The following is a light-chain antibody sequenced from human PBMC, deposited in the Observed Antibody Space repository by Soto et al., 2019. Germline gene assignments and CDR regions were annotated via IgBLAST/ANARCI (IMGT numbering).Light chain of an antibody. CDR2: AAP. CDR3: QKYSSAPPT. J-gene: IGKJ1*01. Sequence: DIPMTQYPSSLSAPVGDRVTITCRASQGISNYLAWYQQKPGKVPKLLIYAAPTFQSGVPSRFSGSGSGTDFTITISSLQPEDVATYYCQKYSSAPPTFGQGTKVVIK. V-gene: IGKV1-27*01. CDR1: QGISNY.